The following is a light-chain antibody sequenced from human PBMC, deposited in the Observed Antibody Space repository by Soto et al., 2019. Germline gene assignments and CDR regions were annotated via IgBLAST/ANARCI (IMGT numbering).Light chain of an antibody. CDR2: KAS. J-gene: IGKJ1*01. V-gene: IGKV1-5*03. CDR1: QSISGY. CDR3: QHYNSYSEA. Sequence: GDRVTITCRASQSISGYLNWYQKKSGQAPRLLIYKASTLKSGVPSRFSGSGSGTEFTLTISSLQPDDFATYYCQHYNSYSEAFGQGTKVDIK.